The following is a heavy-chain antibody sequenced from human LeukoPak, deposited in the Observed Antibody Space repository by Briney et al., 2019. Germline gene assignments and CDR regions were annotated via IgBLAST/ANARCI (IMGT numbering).Heavy chain of an antibody. CDR2: ISSSSSTI. CDR3: ARDREVRGAYYYYYYGMDV. Sequence: GGSLRLSCAASGFTFSSYSMNWVRQAPGKGLEWVSYISSSSSTIYYADSVKGRFTISRDNAKNSLYLQMNSLRAEDTAVYYCARDREVRGAYYYYYYGMDVWGQGTTVTVSS. CDR1: GFTFSSYS. V-gene: IGHV3-48*04. D-gene: IGHD3-10*01. J-gene: IGHJ6*02.